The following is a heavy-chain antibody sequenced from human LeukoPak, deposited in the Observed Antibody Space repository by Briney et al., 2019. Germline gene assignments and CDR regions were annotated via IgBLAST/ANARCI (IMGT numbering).Heavy chain of an antibody. J-gene: IGHJ3*01. CDR2: IYPGDSDA. CDR1: GYIFSTYW. V-gene: IGHV5-51*01. D-gene: IGHD3-22*01. CDR3: ARPNITSYYDSRGSDAFDV. Sequence: GESLQISCKGSGYIFSTYWIAWVRQVPGKGLEWMGIIYPGDSDARYSPSFQGQVTISADKSVSTAYLHWSSLKASDTAIYYCARPNITSYYDSRGSDAFDVWGQGTMVTVSS.